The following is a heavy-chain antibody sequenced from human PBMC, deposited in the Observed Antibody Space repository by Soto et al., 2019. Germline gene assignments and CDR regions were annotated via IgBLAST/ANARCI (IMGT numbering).Heavy chain of an antibody. CDR2: LDGAGGST. V-gene: IGHV3-23*01. CDR1: GFTFSDFA. CDR3: AAPRDEYGSGVSWFTYGMDI. Sequence: GGSLRLCCLASGFTFSDFAMTWVRHVPGRGLEWVASLDGAGGSTYYAESVRGRFSISRDNSQNTLFLLMKRLTVDDTAIYYCAAPRDEYGSGVSWFTYGMDIWGQGTTVTVSS. J-gene: IGHJ6*02. D-gene: IGHD3-10*01.